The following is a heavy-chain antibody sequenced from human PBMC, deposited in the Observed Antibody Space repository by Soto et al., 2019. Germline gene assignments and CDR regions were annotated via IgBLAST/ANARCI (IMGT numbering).Heavy chain of an antibody. CDR1: GGTFSSHG. D-gene: IGHD1-26*01. J-gene: IGHJ4*02. CDR2: IIPTFGTP. CDR3: ASERSAHYFDC. V-gene: IGHV1-69*06. Sequence: QVQLVQSGTVVQRRGSSVKVSCQASGGTFSSHGMAWVRQAPGQGLEWMGGIIPTFGTPTYAPKFQGRVTITADKSTNTAYMELSSLTSEDTGVYYCASERSAHYFDCWGQGTLITVSS.